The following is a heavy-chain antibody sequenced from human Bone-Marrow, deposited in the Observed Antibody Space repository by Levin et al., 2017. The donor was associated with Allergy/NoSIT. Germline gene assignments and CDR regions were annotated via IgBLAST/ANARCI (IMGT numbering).Heavy chain of an antibody. J-gene: IGHJ5*02. D-gene: IGHD2-2*01. V-gene: IGHV1-2*02. Sequence: GASVKVSCKASGYTFTGYYIHWVRQAPGQALEWMGWVNPKSGGTKYSQNFQGRVTLTSDTSITTAYMELSSLRYDDTAVYFCARDLPCSSTSCFPRIVEPAIHNWFDPWGQGSLVTVSS. CDR2: VNPKSGGT. CDR3: ARDLPCSSTSCFPRIVEPAIHNWFDP. CDR1: GYTFTGYY.